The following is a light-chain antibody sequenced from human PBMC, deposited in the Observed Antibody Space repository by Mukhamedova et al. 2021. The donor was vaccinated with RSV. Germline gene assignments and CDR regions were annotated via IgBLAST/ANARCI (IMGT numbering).Light chain of an antibody. CDR3: QQYNSYPWT. J-gene: IGKJ1*01. CDR2: KAS. V-gene: IGKV1-5*03. Sequence: GDRVTITCRASQSISSWLAWYQQKPGKAPKLLIYKASSLESEVPSRFSGSGSGTEFTLTISSLQPDDFATYYCQQYNSYPWTFGQG. CDR1: QSISSW.